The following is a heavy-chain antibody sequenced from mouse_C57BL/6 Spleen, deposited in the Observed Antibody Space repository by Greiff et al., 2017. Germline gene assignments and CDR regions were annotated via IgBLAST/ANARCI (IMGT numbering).Heavy chain of an antibody. Sequence: QVQLQQSDAELVKPGASVKISCKVSGYTFTDHTIHWMKQRPEQGLEWIGYIYPRDGSTKYNEKFKGKATLTADKSSSPAYMQLNSLTSEDSAVYFCARGAMNTTRGDYYAMDYWGQGTSVTVSS. J-gene: IGHJ4*01. CDR3: ARGAMNTTRGDYYAMDY. CDR1: GYTFTDHT. CDR2: IYPRDGST. V-gene: IGHV1-78*01. D-gene: IGHD2-4*01.